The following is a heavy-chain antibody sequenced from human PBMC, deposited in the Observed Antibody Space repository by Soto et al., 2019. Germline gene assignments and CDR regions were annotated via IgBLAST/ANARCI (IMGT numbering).Heavy chain of an antibody. CDR2: IYYSGRT. V-gene: IGHV4-59*01. Sequence: QVQLQESGPGLAKPSETLSLTCSISGGSISDYQWNWIRHPPGKGLEWIGYIYYSGRTNYNHSLKSRLTISLDTSTRQFSLRLRSVTAADTAVYYCARMRGLGEISPYLDYWGQGALVTVSS. CDR1: GGSISDYQ. D-gene: IGHD3-16*01. J-gene: IGHJ4*02. CDR3: ARMRGLGEISPYLDY.